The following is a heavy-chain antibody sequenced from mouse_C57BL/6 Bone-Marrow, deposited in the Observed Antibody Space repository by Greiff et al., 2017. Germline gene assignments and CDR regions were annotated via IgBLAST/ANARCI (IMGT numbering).Heavy chain of an antibody. CDR2: ISDGGSYT. V-gene: IGHV5-4*03. CDR1: GFTFSSYA. Sequence: EVKLVESGGGLVKPGGSLKLSCAASGFTFSSYAMSWVRQTPEKRLEWVATISDGGSYTYYPDNVKGRFTISRDNAKNNLYLQMSHLKSEDTAMYYCARGWLLRDYAMDYWGRGTGVTVSA. CDR3: ARGWLLRDYAMDY. D-gene: IGHD2-3*01. J-gene: IGHJ4*01.